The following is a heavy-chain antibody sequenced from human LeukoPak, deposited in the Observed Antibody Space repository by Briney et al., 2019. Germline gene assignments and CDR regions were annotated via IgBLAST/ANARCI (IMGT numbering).Heavy chain of an antibody. V-gene: IGHV3-21*01. CDR1: GLTSITNR. Sequence: GGPLKPSVEASGLTSITNRRNWFRKAPGKGLKSASSISSSSSSIYYADSVKGRFTISRDDAKNSLYLQMNSLRAEDTAVYYCARTATDTGEFDYWGQGTLVTVSS. J-gene: IGHJ4*02. D-gene: IGHD6-13*01. CDR3: ARTATDTGEFDY. CDR2: ISSSSSSI.